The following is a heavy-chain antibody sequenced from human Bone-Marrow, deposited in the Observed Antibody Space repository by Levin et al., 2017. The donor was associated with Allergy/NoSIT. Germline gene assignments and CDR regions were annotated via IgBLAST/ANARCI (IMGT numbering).Heavy chain of an antibody. CDR2: IYTSGST. J-gene: IGHJ1*01. D-gene: IGHD3-10*01. Sequence: GSLRLSCTVSGGSISSYYWSWIRQPAGKGLEWIGRIYTSGSTNYNPSLKSRVTMSVDTSKNQFSLKLSSVTAADTAVYYCARGSWGYYGSGSFQHWGQGTLVTVSS. CDR3: ARGSWGYYGSGSFQH. V-gene: IGHV4-4*07. CDR1: GGSISSYY.